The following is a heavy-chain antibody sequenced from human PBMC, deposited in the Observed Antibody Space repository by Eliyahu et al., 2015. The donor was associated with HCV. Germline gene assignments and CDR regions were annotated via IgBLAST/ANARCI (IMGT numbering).Heavy chain of an antibody. CDR3: ARAMGRLDF. CDR1: RFTXVSYW. D-gene: IGHD3-16*01. J-gene: IGHJ4*02. V-gene: IGHV3-7*03. Sequence: EVHLXESGXSLVRPGGSLRXSCAASRFTXVSYWMSWVRQAPGKGLEWVASIKYDGSEEKYVESVNGRFIISRDNAKNSLYLQMNDVRVEDTAVYFCARAMGRLDFGGQGTQVVVSS. CDR2: IKYDGSEE.